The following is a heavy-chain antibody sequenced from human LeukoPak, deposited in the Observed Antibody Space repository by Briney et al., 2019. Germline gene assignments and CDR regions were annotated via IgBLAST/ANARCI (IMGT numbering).Heavy chain of an antibody. Sequence: GASVKVSCKASGYTFTGYYMHWVRQAPGQGLEGMGWINPNSGGTNYAQKFQGRVTMTRDTSISTAYMELSRLGSDDTAIYYCARCLYGYSNFDYWGQGTLVTVSS. V-gene: IGHV1-2*02. D-gene: IGHD5-18*01. CDR3: ARCLYGYSNFDY. J-gene: IGHJ4*02. CDR1: GYTFTGYY. CDR2: INPNSGGT.